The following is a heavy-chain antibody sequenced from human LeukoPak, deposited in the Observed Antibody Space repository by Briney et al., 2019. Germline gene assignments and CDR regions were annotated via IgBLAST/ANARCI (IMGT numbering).Heavy chain of an antibody. Sequence: KPGGSLRLSCAASGFTFNMYSMNWVRQAPGEGLEWVSSISSSSSYIYYAGSVKGRFTISRDNAKNSLYLQMNSLRAEDTAVYYCVRDCCGWSFDYWGQGTLVTVSS. D-gene: IGHD6-19*01. CDR2: ISSSSSYI. CDR3: VRDCCGWSFDY. V-gene: IGHV3-21*01. CDR1: GFTFNMYS. J-gene: IGHJ4*02.